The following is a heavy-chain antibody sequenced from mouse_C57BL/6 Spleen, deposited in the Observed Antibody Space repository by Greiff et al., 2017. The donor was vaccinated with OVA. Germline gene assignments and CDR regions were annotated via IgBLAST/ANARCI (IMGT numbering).Heavy chain of an antibody. CDR2: INPSSGYT. V-gene: IGHV1-4*01. D-gene: IGHD2-5*01. CDR3: ARASSNYGYFEV. J-gene: IGHJ1*03. CDR1: GYTFTSYT. Sequence: VQLQQSGAELARPGASVKMSCKASGYTFTSYTMHWVKQRPGQGLEWIGYINPSSGYTKYNQKFKDKATLTADKSSSTAYMQLSSLTSEDSAVYYGARASSNYGYFEVWGTGTTVTVSS.